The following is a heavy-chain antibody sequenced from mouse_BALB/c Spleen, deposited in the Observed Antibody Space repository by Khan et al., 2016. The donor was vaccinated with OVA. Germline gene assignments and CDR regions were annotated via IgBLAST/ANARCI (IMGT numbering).Heavy chain of an antibody. CDR3: VRDGAYHRNDGWFAY. D-gene: IGHD2-14*01. CDR1: GYTFTSYT. CDR2: INPSNGYT. V-gene: IGHV1-4*01. Sequence: QIQLVQSGAELARPGASVKMSCKASGYTFTSYTIHWIKKRPGQGLEWIGYINPSNGYTNYNQKFKDKATLTTDKSSTTAYLQLSSLTSDDSVVXNCVRDGAYHRNDGWFAYWGQGTLVTVSA. J-gene: IGHJ3*01.